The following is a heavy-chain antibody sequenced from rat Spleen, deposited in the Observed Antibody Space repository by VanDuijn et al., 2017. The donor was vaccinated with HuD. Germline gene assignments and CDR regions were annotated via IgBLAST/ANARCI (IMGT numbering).Heavy chain of an antibody. D-gene: IGHD4-3*01. CDR2: ISTSGGST. CDR1: GFTFSNYD. CDR3: ARADSWYGENYFDY. V-gene: IGHV5-25*01. Sequence: EVQLVESGGGLVQPGRSLKLSCAASGFTFSNYDMAWVRQAPTKGLEWVASISTSGGSTYYRDSVKGRFTVSRDNAKSTIYLQMDSLSPADTATYCGARADSWYGENYFDYWGQGVMVTVSS. J-gene: IGHJ2*01.